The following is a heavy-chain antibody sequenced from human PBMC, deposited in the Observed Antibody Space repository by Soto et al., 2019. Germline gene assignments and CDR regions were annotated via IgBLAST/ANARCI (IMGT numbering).Heavy chain of an antibody. CDR3: TTDFEQWLVKGDAFDI. D-gene: IGHD6-19*01. CDR1: GFTFSNAW. V-gene: IGHV3-15*01. CDR2: IKSKTDGGTT. Sequence: GGSLRLSCPASGFTFSNAWMSWVRQAPGKGLEWVGRIKSKTDGGTTDYAAPVKGRFTISRDDSKNTLYLQMNSLKTEDTAVYYCTTDFEQWLVKGDAFDIWGQGTMVTVSS. J-gene: IGHJ3*02.